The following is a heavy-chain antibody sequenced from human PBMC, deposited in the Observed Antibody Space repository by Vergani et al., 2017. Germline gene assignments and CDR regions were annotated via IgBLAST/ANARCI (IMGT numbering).Heavy chain of an antibody. D-gene: IGHD5-12*01. CDR3: AAVGGRGIYSGYDRNWFDP. CDR1: GGTFSSYA. Sequence: QVQLVQSGAEVKKPGSSVKVSCKASGGTFSSYAISWVRQAPGQGLEWMGGIIPIFRTTNYAQKFQGRVTITADESTSKVYMELSSLRSEETAVYYWAAVGGRGIYSGYDRNWFDPWGQGTLVTVSS. CDR2: IIPIFRTT. J-gene: IGHJ5*02. V-gene: IGHV1-69*01.